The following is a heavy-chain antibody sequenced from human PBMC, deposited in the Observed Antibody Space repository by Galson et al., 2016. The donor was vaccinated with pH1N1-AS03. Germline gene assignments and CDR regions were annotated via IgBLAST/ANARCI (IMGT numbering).Heavy chain of an antibody. CDR2: VYWAEPR. CDR1: GVSVTSSGVG. V-gene: IGHV2-5*02. CDR3: ALPNSGGNAFEI. D-gene: IGHD2/OR15-2a*01. Sequence: PALVKPTQTLTLTCSVSGVSVTSSGVGVGWFRQPPGKALEWLALVYWAEPRRYSPSLKNRLTITKDASKNQVVLTVTSVDPMDIATYFCALPNSGGNAFEIWGPGTMVTVSS. J-gene: IGHJ3*02.